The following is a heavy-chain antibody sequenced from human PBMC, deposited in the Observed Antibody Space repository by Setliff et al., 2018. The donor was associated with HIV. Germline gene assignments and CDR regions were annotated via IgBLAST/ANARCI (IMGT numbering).Heavy chain of an antibody. CDR2: INPKTGDT. CDR1: GYTFTDYY. CDR3: VRGEDCYGGTCHAQH. D-gene: IGHD2-15*01. J-gene: IGHJ4*02. V-gene: IGHV1-2*04. Sequence: ASVKVSCKTSGYTFTDYYVHWVRQAPGQGLEWMGWINPKTGDTHYLLKFDGWVSLTRDTSINTVHMDLRTLRSDDTAVYFCVRGEDCYGGTCHAQHWGQGTLVTVSS.